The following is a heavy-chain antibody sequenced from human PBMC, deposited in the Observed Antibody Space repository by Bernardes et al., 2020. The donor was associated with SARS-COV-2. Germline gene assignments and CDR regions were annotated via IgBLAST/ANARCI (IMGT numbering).Heavy chain of an antibody. CDR2: TSYRSKWNY. Sequence: QTLSLTCAISGDSVSSNSAFWHWIRQSPSRGLEWLGRTSYRSKWNYDYAVSVKSRITISPDTSKNQFSLELTSVTPEDTAVYYCARGANYAMGVWGQGTTVTVSS. CDR1: GDSVSSNSAF. V-gene: IGHV6-1*01. CDR3: ARGANYAMGV. J-gene: IGHJ6*02.